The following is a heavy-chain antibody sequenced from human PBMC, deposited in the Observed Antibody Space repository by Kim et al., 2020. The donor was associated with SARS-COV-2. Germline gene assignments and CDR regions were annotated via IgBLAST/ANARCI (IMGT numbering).Heavy chain of an antibody. V-gene: IGHV3-48*03. CDR3: ARDSRPTYYYGSGSYYNLDYFDY. CDR1: GFTFSSYE. CDR2: ISSSGSTI. J-gene: IGHJ4*02. D-gene: IGHD3-10*01. Sequence: GGSLRLSCAASGFTFSSYEMNWVRQAPGKGLEWVSYISSSGSTIYYADSVKGRFTISRDNAKNSLYLQMNSLRAEDTAVYYCARDSRPTYYYGSGSYYNLDYFDYWGQGTLVTVSS.